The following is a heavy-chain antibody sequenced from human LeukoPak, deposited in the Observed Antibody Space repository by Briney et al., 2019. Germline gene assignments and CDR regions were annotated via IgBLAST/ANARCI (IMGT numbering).Heavy chain of an antibody. CDR2: IYPGDSDT. J-gene: IGHJ4*02. Sequence: GESLKISCKGSGYSFTSYWIGWVRQMPGKGLEWMGIIYPGDSDTRYSPSFQGQVTISADKSISTAYLQWSSLKASDTAMYYCARLQDYVYSQYYFDYWGQGTLVTVSS. CDR3: ARLQDYVYSQYYFDY. V-gene: IGHV5-51*01. CDR1: GYSFTSYW. D-gene: IGHD4-17*01.